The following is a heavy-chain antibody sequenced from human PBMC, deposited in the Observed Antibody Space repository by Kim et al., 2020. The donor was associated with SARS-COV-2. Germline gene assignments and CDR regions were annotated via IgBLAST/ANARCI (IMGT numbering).Heavy chain of an antibody. D-gene: IGHD6-13*01. CDR1: GGSFSGYY. V-gene: IGHV4-34*01. CDR3: ARAVAAVSIYYYYYYMDV. CDR2: INHSGST. Sequence: SETLSLTCAVYGGSFSGYYWSWIRQPPGKGLEWIGEINHSGSTNYNPSLKSRVTISVDTSKYQFSLKLSSVTAADTAVYYCARAVAAVSIYYYYYYMDVWGKGTTVTVSS. J-gene: IGHJ6*03.